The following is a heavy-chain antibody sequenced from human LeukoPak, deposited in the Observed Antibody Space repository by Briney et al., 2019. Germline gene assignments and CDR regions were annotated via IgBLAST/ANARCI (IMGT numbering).Heavy chain of an antibody. CDR1: GFTFSSYE. CDR2: ISSSGSTI. CDR3: ARPPYSSSWSKGYYYYMDV. J-gene: IGHJ6*03. D-gene: IGHD6-13*01. Sequence: GGSLRLSCAASGFTFSSYEMNWVRQAPGKGLEWVSYISSSGSTIYYADSVKGRFTISRDNAKNPLYLQMNSLRAEDTAVYYCARPPYSSSWSKGYYYYMDVWGKGTTVTVSS. V-gene: IGHV3-48*03.